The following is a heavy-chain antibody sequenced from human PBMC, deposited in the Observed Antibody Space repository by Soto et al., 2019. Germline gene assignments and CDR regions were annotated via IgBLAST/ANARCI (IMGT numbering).Heavy chain of an antibody. J-gene: IGHJ5*02. Sequence: QVQLVQSGAEVKKPGASVKVSCKASGYTFTSYGISWVRQAPGQGLEWVGWINSYNGNTNYAQKLQGRLTMTTVTSTSTAFMALRTLRSDDSAVYYCARDPVAGIWFDPWGQGTLVTVSS. V-gene: IGHV1-18*01. CDR1: GYTFTSYG. CDR3: ARDPVAGIWFDP. D-gene: IGHD6-19*01. CDR2: INSYNGNT.